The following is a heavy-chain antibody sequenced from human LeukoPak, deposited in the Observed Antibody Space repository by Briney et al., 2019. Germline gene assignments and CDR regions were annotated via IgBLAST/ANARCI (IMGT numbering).Heavy chain of an antibody. CDR3: AREVDFSSGYYDY. D-gene: IGHD3-22*01. CDR1: GGTFSSYA. V-gene: IGHV1-18*01. CDR2: ISAYNGNT. J-gene: IGHJ4*02. Sequence: ASVKVSCKASGGTFSSYAISWVRQAPGQGLEWMGWISAYNGNTNYAQKLQGRVTMTTDTSTSTACMELRSLRSDDTAVYYCAREVDFSSGYYDYWGQGTLVTVSS.